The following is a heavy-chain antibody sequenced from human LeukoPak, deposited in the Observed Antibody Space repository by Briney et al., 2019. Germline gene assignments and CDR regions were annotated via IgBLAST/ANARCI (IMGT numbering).Heavy chain of an antibody. V-gene: IGHV4-38-2*02. CDR1: GYSISSGYY. Sequence: SETLSLTCTVSGYSISSGYYWGWIRQPPGKGLEWIGSIYHSGSTYYNPSLKSRVTISVDTSKNQFSLKLSSVTAADTAVYYCARGDILTPGNWFDPWGQGTLVTVSS. J-gene: IGHJ5*02. CDR2: IYHSGST. CDR3: ARGDILTPGNWFDP. D-gene: IGHD3-9*01.